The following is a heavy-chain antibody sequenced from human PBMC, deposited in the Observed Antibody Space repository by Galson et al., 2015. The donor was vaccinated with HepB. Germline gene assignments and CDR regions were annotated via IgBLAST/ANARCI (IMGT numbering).Heavy chain of an antibody. D-gene: IGHD3-22*01. Sequence: SLRLSCAASGFTFSNYAMHWVRQAPGKGLEWVSVISDSGRSTYYGDSVKGRFTISRDNSKNTLDLRLNSLRAEDTAVYYCAKGYFDTSGYLSLDYWGQGTLVTVSS. CDR2: ISDSGRST. CDR1: GFTFSNYA. J-gene: IGHJ4*02. V-gene: IGHV3-23*01. CDR3: AKGYFDTSGYLSLDY.